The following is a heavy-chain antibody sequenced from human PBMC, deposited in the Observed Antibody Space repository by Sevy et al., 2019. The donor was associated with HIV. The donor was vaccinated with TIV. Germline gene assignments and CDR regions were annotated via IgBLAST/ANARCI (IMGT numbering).Heavy chain of an antibody. J-gene: IGHJ4*02. CDR1: GDSVSSNSAA. V-gene: IGHV6-1*01. Sequence: QSQTLSLTCAISGDSVSSNSAAWNWIRQSPSRGLEWLGRTYYRSKWYNDYAVSVKSRITINPDTSKNQFSLQLNSVTPEDTAVYYCAGNPPYCSSTSCHFDYWGQGTLVTVSS. D-gene: IGHD2-2*01. CDR2: TYYRSKWYN. CDR3: AGNPPYCSSTSCHFDY.